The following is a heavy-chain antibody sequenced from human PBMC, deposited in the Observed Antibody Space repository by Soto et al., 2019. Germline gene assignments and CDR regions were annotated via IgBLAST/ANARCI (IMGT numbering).Heavy chain of an antibody. CDR1: GFTFSSYG. CDR3: AKDRNYYGSGSYGLGYYYYGMDV. Sequence: ESGGGVVQPGRSLRLSCAASGFTFSSYGMHWVRQAPGKGLEWVAVISYDGSNKYYADSVKGRFTISRDNSKNTLYLQMNSLRAEDTAVYYCAKDRNYYGSGSYGLGYYYYGMDVWGQGTTVTVSS. V-gene: IGHV3-30*18. J-gene: IGHJ6*02. CDR2: ISYDGSNK. D-gene: IGHD3-10*01.